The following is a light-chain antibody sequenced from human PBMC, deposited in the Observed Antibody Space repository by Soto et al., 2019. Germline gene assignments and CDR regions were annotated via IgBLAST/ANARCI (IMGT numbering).Light chain of an antibody. Sequence: QSVLTQPPSVSGAPGQRVTISFTGSSSNIGAGYEVHWYQQLPGTAPKLLIYGNTNRPSGVPDRFSGSKSGTSASLAITGLEAEDEADYYCQSYDSSLSGVVFGGGTKLTVL. CDR1: SSNIGAGYE. CDR2: GNT. J-gene: IGLJ2*01. CDR3: QSYDSSLSGVV. V-gene: IGLV1-40*01.